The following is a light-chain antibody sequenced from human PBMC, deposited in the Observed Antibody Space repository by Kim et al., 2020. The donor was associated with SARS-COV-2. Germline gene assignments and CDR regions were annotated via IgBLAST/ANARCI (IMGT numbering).Light chain of an antibody. J-gene: IGLJ3*02. Sequence: QPVLTQPTSLSASPGAAARLTCTLRSGINVDPYNIYWYQQIPGRPPRYLLRYRSDSDNQRGSGVPGHFSGSKDASTNAGLLLISGLQSDDEADYYCAIWYNSACVFGGGTQLTVL. CDR3: AIWYNSACV. CDR1: SGINVDPYN. V-gene: IGLV5-39*01. CDR2: YRSDSDN.